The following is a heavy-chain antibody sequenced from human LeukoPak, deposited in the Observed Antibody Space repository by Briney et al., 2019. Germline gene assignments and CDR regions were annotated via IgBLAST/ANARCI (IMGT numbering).Heavy chain of an antibody. Sequence: GGSLRLSCAASGFTFSGYWMHWVRQVPEKGLVLVSRIDNGGSGTTYADSVKGRFTVSRDNAKNTLYLQMNSLRAEDTAVYYCARASGDIVETATMGSYWGQGTLVTVSS. J-gene: IGHJ4*02. D-gene: IGHD5-18*01. CDR1: GFTFSGYW. V-gene: IGHV3-74*01. CDR3: ARASGDIVETATMGSY. CDR2: IDNGGSGT.